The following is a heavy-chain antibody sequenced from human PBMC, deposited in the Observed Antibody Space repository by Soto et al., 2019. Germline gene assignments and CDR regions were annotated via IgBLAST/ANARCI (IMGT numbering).Heavy chain of an antibody. Sequence: QVQLVQSGAEVKKPGSSVKVSCKASGGTFSSYAISWVRQAPGQGLEWMGGIIPIFGTANYAQKFQGRDTITADESTSTAYMERSSLRSEDTAVYYCASPTKPLYYSFGMDVWGQGTTVTVSS. J-gene: IGHJ6*02. CDR1: GGTFSSYA. CDR3: ASPTKPLYYSFGMDV. V-gene: IGHV1-69*12. CDR2: IIPIFGTA. D-gene: IGHD1-1*01.